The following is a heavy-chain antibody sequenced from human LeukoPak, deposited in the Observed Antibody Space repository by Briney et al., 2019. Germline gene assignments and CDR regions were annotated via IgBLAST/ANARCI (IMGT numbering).Heavy chain of an antibody. CDR3: ASTGIAAAGSDY. CDR1: GSSISSGSYY. CDR2: IYTSGST. Sequence: SQTLSLTCTVSGSSISSGSYYWSWIRQPAGKGLEWIGRIYTSGSTDYNPSLKSQVTISVDTSKNQFSLKLSSVTAADTAVDYCASTGIAAAGSDYWGQGALVTVSS. D-gene: IGHD6-13*01. V-gene: IGHV4-61*02. J-gene: IGHJ4*02.